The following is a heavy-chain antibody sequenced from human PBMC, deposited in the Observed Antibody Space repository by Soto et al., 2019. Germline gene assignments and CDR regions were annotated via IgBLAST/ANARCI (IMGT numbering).Heavy chain of an antibody. Sequence: EVQLVESGGGLVQPGRSLRLSCAASGFTFDDYAMHWVRQAPGKGLEWVSGISWNSGSIGYADSVKGRFTISRDNAKNSLYLQMNSLSAEDTALYYCAKDIGDSSCYLGAWGQGTLVTVSS. CDR2: ISWNSGSI. V-gene: IGHV3-9*01. CDR1: GFTFDDYA. J-gene: IGHJ4*02. CDR3: AKDIGDSSCYLGA. D-gene: IGHD3-22*01.